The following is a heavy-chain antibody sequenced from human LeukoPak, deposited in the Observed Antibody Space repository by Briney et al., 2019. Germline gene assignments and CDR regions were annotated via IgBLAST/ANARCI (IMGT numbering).Heavy chain of an antibody. CDR2: MNPNSGNT. D-gene: IGHD3-3*01. J-gene: IGHJ6*03. V-gene: IGHV1-8*01. CDR1: GYTFTSYD. CDR3: ASKDKDDFWSGYYKARYYYYMDV. Sequence: ASVKVSCKASGYTFTSYDIDWVRQATGQGLEWMGWMNPNSGNTGYAQKFQGRVTMTRNTSISTAYMELSSLRSEDTAVYYCASKDKDDFWSGYYKARYYYYMDVRGKGTTVTVSS.